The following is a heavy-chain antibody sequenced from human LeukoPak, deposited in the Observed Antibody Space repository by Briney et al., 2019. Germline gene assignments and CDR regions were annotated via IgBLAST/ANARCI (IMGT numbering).Heavy chain of an antibody. CDR2: INDSGST. V-gene: IGHV4-34*01. D-gene: IGHD3-10*01. J-gene: IGHJ4*02. Sequence: TSETLSLTCAVYGGSFSGYYWSWIRQPPGKGLEWIGEINDSGSTNYNPSLKSRVTISVDTSKNQFSLKLSSVTAADTAVYNCARGGTRITMVRGVIALDYWGQGTLVTVSS. CDR1: GGSFSGYY. CDR3: ARGGTRITMVRGVIALDY.